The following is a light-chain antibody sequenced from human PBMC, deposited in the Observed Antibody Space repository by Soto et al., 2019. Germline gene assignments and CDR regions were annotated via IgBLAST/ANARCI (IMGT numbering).Light chain of an antibody. J-gene: IGLJ1*01. CDR3: RSYTSSSRV. Sequence: QSALTQPASVSGSPGQSITISCTGTSRDVGGYNYVSWYQQHPGKAPKLMIYDVSNRPSGVSNRFSGSKSGNTASLTISGLQAEDEADYYCRSYTSSSRVFGTGTKLTVL. V-gene: IGLV2-14*01. CDR2: DVS. CDR1: SRDVGGYNY.